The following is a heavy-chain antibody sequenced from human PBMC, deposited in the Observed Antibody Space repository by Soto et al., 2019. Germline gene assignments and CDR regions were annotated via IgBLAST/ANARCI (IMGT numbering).Heavy chain of an antibody. CDR3: ARQRTSVVTQVYFDA. V-gene: IGHV4-39*01. CDR2: IYYSGST. D-gene: IGHD2-21*02. Sequence: ETLSLTCTVTGDSISSRSYYWGWIRQPPGKGLEWIGSIYYSGSTYNNPSLRSRVSMSIDTSKDQFSLKLKSVTAADTALYFCARQRTSVVTQVYFDAWGPGSLVTVSS. J-gene: IGHJ4*02. CDR1: GDSISSRSYY.